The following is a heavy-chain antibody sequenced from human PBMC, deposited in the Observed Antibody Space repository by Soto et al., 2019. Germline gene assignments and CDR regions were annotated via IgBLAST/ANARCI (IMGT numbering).Heavy chain of an antibody. V-gene: IGHV3-33*01. CDR1: GFNYSNDG. CDR3: ARDPSHGSGSYLDY. Sequence: GLTMRLSWAAAGFNYSNDGMHWVRKAPGKGLEWVAVIWYDGSNKYYADSVKGRFTISRDNYKNILYIQMNSLTAADTAVYYCARDPSHGSGSYLDYWGRGTLVTVSS. J-gene: IGHJ4*02. CDR2: IWYDGSNK. D-gene: IGHD3-10*01.